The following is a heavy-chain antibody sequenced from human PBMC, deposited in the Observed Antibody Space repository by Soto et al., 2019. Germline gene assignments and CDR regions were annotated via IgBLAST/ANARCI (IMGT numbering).Heavy chain of an antibody. CDR2: INAGNDDR. V-gene: IGHV1-3*01. Sequence: QVQLLQSGAEVKKPGASVKISCKTSGYTFTNYAVHWVRQAPGQSLEWMGWINAGNDDRKYSQTFQDRITITRDASATTAYMEHSLIYGDTAIYYCARGRWERSGWYYLDYWGQGTLVTVSS. J-gene: IGHJ4*02. CDR3: ARGRWERSGWYYLDY. D-gene: IGHD6-19*01. CDR1: GYTFTNYA.